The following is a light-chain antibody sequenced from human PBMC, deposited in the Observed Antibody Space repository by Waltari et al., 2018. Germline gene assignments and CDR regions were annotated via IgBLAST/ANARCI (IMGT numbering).Light chain of an antibody. CDR3: AAWDDSLNGVV. J-gene: IGLJ2*01. CDR1: SSNIGSNP. CDR2: SNN. V-gene: IGLV1-44*01. Sequence: QSVLTQPPSASGTPGQRVTISCSGSSSNIGSNPVNWYQQLPGTAPKLLINSNNHRPAWVPGPFAGSKSGTSASLAISGLQSEDESDYYGAAWDDSLNGVVFGGGTKLTVL.